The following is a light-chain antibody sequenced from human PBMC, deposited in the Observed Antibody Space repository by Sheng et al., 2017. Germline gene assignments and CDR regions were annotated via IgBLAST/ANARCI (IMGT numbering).Light chain of an antibody. CDR3: QVWDSRSDQFV. CDR1: NIGSKS. J-gene: IGLJ1*01. V-gene: IGLV3-21*04. Sequence: SYVLTQPPSVSVAPGKTARITCGGNNIGSKSVHWYQQKPGQAPVLVISYDTDRPSGIPERFSGSNSGDTATLTISRVEAGDEADYFCQVWDSRSDQFVFGTGTKVDRP. CDR2: YDT.